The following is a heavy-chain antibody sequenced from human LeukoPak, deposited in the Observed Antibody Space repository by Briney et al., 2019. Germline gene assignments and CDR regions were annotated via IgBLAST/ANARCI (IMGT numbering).Heavy chain of an antibody. Sequence: PSETLSLTCTVSGGSISGSSYYWGWIRQPPGKGLEWIGSIYYSGSTYYNPSLKSRVTISVDTSKNQFSLKLSSVTAADTAVYYRARETITGGDPFFDYWGQGTLVTVSS. V-gene: IGHV4-39*07. J-gene: IGHJ4*02. CDR2: IYYSGST. D-gene: IGHD7-27*01. CDR3: ARETITGGDPFFDY. CDR1: GGSISGSSYY.